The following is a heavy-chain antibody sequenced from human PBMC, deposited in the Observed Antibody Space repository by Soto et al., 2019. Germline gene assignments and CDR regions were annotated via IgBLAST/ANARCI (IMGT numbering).Heavy chain of an antibody. V-gene: IGHV4-30-4*08. CDR1: GDSISSGDSY. CDR2: IYYIGSP. D-gene: IGHD3-10*01. J-gene: IGHJ6*02. CDR3: ARDRMVRGVQPLDV. Sequence: QXQLXESGPGLVKPSQTLSLTCTVSGDSISSGDSYWSWIRQAPGKGLEWLGYIYYIGSPYHNPSLKSRLSISVDPSNNQFSLELRSVTAADTAVYYCARDRMVRGVQPLDVWGQGTTVIVSS.